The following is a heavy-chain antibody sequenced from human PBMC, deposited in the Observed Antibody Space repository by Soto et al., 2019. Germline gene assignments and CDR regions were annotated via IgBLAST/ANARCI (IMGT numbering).Heavy chain of an antibody. J-gene: IGHJ5*02. CDR3: ASPPSSSGPS. D-gene: IGHD3-22*01. CDR2: INSDGSST. CDR1: GCTFISYW. Sequence: SLRLSCAASGCTFISYWMHWVRQAPGKGLVWVSRINSDGSSTSYAESVKGRFTISRDNAKNSLYLQMNSLRAEDTAVYYCASPPSSSGPSWGQGTLVTVSS. V-gene: IGHV3-74*01.